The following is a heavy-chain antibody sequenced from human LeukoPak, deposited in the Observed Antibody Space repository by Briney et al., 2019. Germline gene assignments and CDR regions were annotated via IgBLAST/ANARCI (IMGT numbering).Heavy chain of an antibody. CDR1: GYSINNGYY. Sequence: PSETLSLTCTVSGYSINNGYYWAWIRQPPGKGLQWIGSIYHSGSTNYNPSLKSRVTMSVDTSKNQFSLKLSSVTAADTAAYYCAGAAHSGSLAPFDYWGQGTLVTVSS. CDR3: AGAAHSGSLAPFDY. V-gene: IGHV4-38-2*02. CDR2: IYHSGST. D-gene: IGHD1-26*01. J-gene: IGHJ4*02.